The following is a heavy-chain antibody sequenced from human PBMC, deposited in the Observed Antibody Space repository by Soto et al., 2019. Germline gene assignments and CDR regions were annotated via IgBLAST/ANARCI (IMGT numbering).Heavy chain of an antibody. J-gene: IGHJ4*02. CDR2: INAGNGNT. Sequence: QVQLVQSGAEVKKPGASVKVSCKASGYTFTSYAMHWVRQAPGQRLEWMGWINAGNGNTKYSQMFQGRVTITRDTSAGTAYMEMRSLSSEETAVDYCARKMGYYFYDYWGQGTLVTVSS. CDR1: GYTFTSYA. D-gene: IGHD3-22*01. V-gene: IGHV1-3*01. CDR3: ARKMGYYFYDY.